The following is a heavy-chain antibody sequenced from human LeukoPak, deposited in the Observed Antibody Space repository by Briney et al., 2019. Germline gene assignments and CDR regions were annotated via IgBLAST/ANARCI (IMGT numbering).Heavy chain of an antibody. D-gene: IGHD5-24*01. J-gene: IGHJ4*02. V-gene: IGHV1-69*05. CDR2: IIPIFGTA. CDR3: ARVSCVRDSYNSLPYYFDY. CDR1: GGTFSSYA. Sequence: ASVKVSCKASGGTFSSYAISWVRQAPGQGLEWMGRIIPIFGTANYAQKFQGRVTITTDESTSTAYMELSSLRSEDTAVYYCARVSCVRDSYNSLPYYFDYWGQGTLVTVSS.